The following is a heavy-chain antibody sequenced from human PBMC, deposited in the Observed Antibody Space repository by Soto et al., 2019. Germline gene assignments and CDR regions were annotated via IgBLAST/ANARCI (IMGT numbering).Heavy chain of an antibody. CDR1: GFSLITSGAA. J-gene: IGHJ5*02. V-gene: IGHV2-5*02. CDR2: IYWDGDK. CDR3: AHRATMTIFGFILDNGNLFDP. D-gene: IGHD3-3*01. Sequence: QINLIESGPTLVKPTQTLTLTCTFSGFSLITSGAAVGLVRQPPGRALAWLALIYWDGDKRYNASLGNRLTITKDTSLNQVVLTLTNVDRADTATYYCAHRATMTIFGFILDNGNLFDPWGQGTRVIVSS.